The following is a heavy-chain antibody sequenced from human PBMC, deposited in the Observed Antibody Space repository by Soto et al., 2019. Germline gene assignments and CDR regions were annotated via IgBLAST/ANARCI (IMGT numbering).Heavy chain of an antibody. V-gene: IGHV3-30-3*01. CDR1: GFTFSSYA. D-gene: IGHD6-19*01. CDR3: ARPMWLVRGAFDI. CDR2: ISYDGSNK. J-gene: IGHJ3*02. Sequence: QVQLVESGGGVVQPGRSLRLSCAASGFTFSSYAMHWVRQAPGKGLEWVAVISYDGSNKYYADSVKGRFTISRDNSKNTLYLQMNSLRAEDTAVYYCARPMWLVRGAFDIWGQGTMVTVSS.